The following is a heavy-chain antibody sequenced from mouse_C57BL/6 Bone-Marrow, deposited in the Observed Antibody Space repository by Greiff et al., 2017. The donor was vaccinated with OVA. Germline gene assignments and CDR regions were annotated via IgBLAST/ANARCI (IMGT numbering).Heavy chain of an antibody. CDR2: IWSGGST. CDR3: ALLLLPMDY. Sequence: VKLMESGPGLVQPSQSLSITCTVSGFSLTSYGVHWVRQPPGKGLEWLGVIWSGGSTDYNAAFISRLSISKDNSKSQVFFKMNSLQADDTAIYYCALLLLPMDYWGQGTSVTVSS. J-gene: IGHJ4*01. V-gene: IGHV2-4*01. CDR1: GFSLTSYG. D-gene: IGHD2-1*01.